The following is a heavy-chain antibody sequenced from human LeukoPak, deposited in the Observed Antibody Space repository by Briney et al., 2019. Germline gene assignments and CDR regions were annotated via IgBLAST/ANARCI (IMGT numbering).Heavy chain of an antibody. V-gene: IGHV3-48*01. Sequence: GGSLRLSCAASGFTFSSYSMNWVRQAPGKGLEWVSYISSSSSTIYYADSVKGRFTISRDNAKNSLYLQMNSLRAEDTAVCYCARVGVDTAIATGDYGMDGWGQGTTVTVS. CDR2: ISSSSSTI. J-gene: IGHJ6*02. CDR3: ARVGVDTAIATGDYGMDG. D-gene: IGHD5-18*01. CDR1: GFTFSSYS.